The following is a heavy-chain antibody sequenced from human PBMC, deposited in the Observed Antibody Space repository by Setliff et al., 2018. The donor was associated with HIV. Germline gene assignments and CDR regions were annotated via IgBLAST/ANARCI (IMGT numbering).Heavy chain of an antibody. CDR3: SNWNTTIDEDA. J-gene: IGHJ5*02. Sequence: NPSETLSLTCAVYGGSFSGYYWNWIRQSPGKGLEWIGEITHSGATNYLPSLKSRVTMSLDTSKNQFSLKMTSVTAADTALYYCSNWNTTIDEDAWGQGTLVTVSS. V-gene: IGHV4-34*01. CDR1: GGSFSGYY. D-gene: IGHD5-18*01. CDR2: ITHSGAT.